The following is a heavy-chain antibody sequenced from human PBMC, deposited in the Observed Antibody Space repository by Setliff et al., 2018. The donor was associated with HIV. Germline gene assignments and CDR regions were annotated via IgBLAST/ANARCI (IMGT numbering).Heavy chain of an antibody. CDR3: VREARGGYFDY. CDR2: VIPSTGDT. Sequence: ASVKVSCKVSGYTLSELSMHWVRQAPGQGLEWMGIVIPSTGDTNYAQNFQGRVTMTRDTSTNTVYMDLSSLKSEDTAVYYCVREARGGYFDYWGQGTLVTVSS. D-gene: IGHD2-15*01. V-gene: IGHV1-46*01. CDR1: GYTLSELS. J-gene: IGHJ4*02.